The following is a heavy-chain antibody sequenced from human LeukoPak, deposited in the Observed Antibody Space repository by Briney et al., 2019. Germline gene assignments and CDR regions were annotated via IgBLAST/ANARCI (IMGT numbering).Heavy chain of an antibody. CDR3: ARDKGLAIRAYDI. CDR1: GFTFSTDN. V-gene: IGHV3-21*06. D-gene: IGHD3-9*01. Sequence: GGSLRLSCVASGFTFSTDNMNWVRQAPGKGLDWVAFIDAGGNYIKYADSVKGRFIISRDNAQNSLFLEVNSLRVEDTAVYYCARDKGLAIRAYDIWGQGTMVTVSS. J-gene: IGHJ3*02. CDR2: IDAGGNYI.